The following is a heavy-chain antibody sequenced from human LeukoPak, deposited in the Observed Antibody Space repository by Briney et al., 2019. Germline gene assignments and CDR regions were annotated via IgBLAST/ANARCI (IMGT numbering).Heavy chain of an antibody. CDR2: ISGSGGTT. V-gene: IGHV3-23*01. J-gene: IGHJ5*02. D-gene: IGHD3-9*01. CDR3: AKDRNDWPTNLDA. Sequence: GGSLRLSCAASGFTFSTYAVSWVRQAPGKGLEWVSAISGSGGTTYYADSVKGRFSISRDNSKNTLYLQMNSLRAEDTAVYYCAKDRNDWPTNLDAWGQGTLVTVSA. CDR1: GFTFSTYA.